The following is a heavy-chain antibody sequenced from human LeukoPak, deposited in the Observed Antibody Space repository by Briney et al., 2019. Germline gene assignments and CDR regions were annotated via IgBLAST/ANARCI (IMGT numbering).Heavy chain of an antibody. CDR1: GYTFSSYY. CDR2: IIPIVGST. J-gene: IGHJ4*02. Sequence: ASVKVSCKASGYTFSSYYMRWVRQAPGEGLGWMGIIIPIVGSTSYAQKFQGRVTMTTDTSTSTVYMELSSLRSEDTAVYYCARDGRKMNYRGQGTLVTVSS. CDR3: ARDGRKMNY. V-gene: IGHV1-46*01. D-gene: IGHD1-14*01.